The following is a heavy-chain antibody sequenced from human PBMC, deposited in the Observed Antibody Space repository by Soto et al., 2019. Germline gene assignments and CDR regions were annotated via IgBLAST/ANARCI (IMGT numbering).Heavy chain of an antibody. J-gene: IGHJ6*02. CDR2: INHSGST. V-gene: IGHV4-34*01. D-gene: IGHD2-8*01. Sequence: PSETLSLTCAVYGGSFSGYYWSWIRQPPGKGLEWIGEINHSGSTNYNPSLKSRVTISVDTSKNQFSLKLSSVTAADTAVYYCASLRGGCIYYYYGMDVWGQGTTVTVSS. CDR3: ASLRGGCIYYYYGMDV. CDR1: GGSFSGYY.